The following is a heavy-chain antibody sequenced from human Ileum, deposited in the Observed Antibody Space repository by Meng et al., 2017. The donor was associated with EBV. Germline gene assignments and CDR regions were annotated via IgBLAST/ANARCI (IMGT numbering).Heavy chain of an antibody. CDR2: MNSNSGNT. V-gene: IGHV1-8*02. CDR3: ARGSGAGGRDWFDP. CDR1: GYTFINHD. Sequence: QGQLVQSGDEVKKTGASSKVSCKASGYTFINHDIDWFRQAPGQGLEWMGWMNSNSGNTGYGQKFQDRVTMTRNTSISTAYMELSSLTSEDTALYYCARGSGAGGRDWFDPWGQGTLVTVSS. D-gene: IGHD3-16*01. J-gene: IGHJ5*02.